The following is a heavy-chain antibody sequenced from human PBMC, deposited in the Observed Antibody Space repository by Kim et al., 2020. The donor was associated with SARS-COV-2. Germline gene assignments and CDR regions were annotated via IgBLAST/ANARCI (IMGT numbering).Heavy chain of an antibody. V-gene: IGHV4-61*02. D-gene: IGHD6-13*01. CDR3: ARGHLLWQQLVAEWFDP. CDR1: GGSISSGSYY. CDR2: IYTSGST. Sequence: SETLSLTYTVSGGSISSGSYYWSWIRQPAGKGLEWIGRIYTSGSTNYNPSLKSRVTISVDTSKNQFSLKLSSVTAADTAVYYCARGHLLWQQLVAEWFDPWGQGTLVTVSS. J-gene: IGHJ5*02.